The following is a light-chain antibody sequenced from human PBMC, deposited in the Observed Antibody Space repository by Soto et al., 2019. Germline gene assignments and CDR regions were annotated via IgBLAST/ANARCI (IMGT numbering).Light chain of an antibody. Sequence: QAVVTQAPSFSVSPGGTVTLTCALSSGSVATGNYPSWFQQTPGQSPRTLIYTTDTRSAGVPDRFSGSILGNKAALTITGAQADDESDYYCVLYVGSGIWVFGGGTKLTVL. V-gene: IGLV8-61*01. CDR1: SGSVATGNY. J-gene: IGLJ3*02. CDR3: VLYVGSGIWV. CDR2: TTD.